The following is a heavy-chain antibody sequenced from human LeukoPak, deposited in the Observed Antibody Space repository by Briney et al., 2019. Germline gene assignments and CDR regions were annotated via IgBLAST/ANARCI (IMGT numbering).Heavy chain of an antibody. CDR2: ISSSGSAI. J-gene: IGHJ6*04. Sequence: PGGSLRLSCAASGFTFSSYEMNWVRQAPGKGLEWVSYISSSGSAIYYADSVKGRFTISRDNAKNSLYLQMNSLRAEDTAVYYCARDPYGGTDVWGKGTTVTVSS. V-gene: IGHV3-48*03. CDR3: ARDPYGGTDV. CDR1: GFTFSSYE. D-gene: IGHD2-21*01.